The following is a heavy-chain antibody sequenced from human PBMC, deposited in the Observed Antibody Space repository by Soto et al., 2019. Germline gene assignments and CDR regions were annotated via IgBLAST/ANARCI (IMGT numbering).Heavy chain of an antibody. CDR1: GFTFSSYA. CDR3: AKRGTYCSSTSCYGGDY. V-gene: IGHV3-23*01. CDR2: ISGSGGST. Sequence: GGSLRLSCAASGFTFSSYAMSWVRQAPGKGLEWVSAISGSGGSTYYADSVKGRFTISRDNSKNTLYLQMNSLRAEDTAVYYCAKRGTYCSSTSCYGGDYWGQGTLVTVSS. D-gene: IGHD2-2*01. J-gene: IGHJ4*02.